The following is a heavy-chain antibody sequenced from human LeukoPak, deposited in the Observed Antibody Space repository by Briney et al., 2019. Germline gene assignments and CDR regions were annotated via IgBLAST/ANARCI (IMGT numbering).Heavy chain of an antibody. CDR1: GFPFRSFS. CDR3: ARAEGSGSSFDY. CDR2: ISSSSTYI. Sequence: GGSLRLSCVASGFPFRSFSMNWVRQAPGKGLEWVSSISSSSTYIYYADSVKGRFTVSRDNAKNSLYLQMNSLRVEDTAVYYCARAEGSGSSFDYWGQGTLVTVSS. V-gene: IGHV3-21*01. D-gene: IGHD3-10*01. J-gene: IGHJ4*02.